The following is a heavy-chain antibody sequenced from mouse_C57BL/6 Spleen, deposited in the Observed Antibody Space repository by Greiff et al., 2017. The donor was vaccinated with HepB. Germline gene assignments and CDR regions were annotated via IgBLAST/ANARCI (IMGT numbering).Heavy chain of an antibody. D-gene: IGHD2-3*01. CDR3: ARTPTVPYDGYFLAWFAY. Sequence: QVQLQQSGPGLVQPSQSLSITCTVSGFSLTSYGVHWVRQSPGKGLEWLGVIWSGGSTDYNAAFISRLSISKDNSKSQVFFKMNSLQADDTAIYYCARTPTVPYDGYFLAWFAYWGQGTLVTVSA. J-gene: IGHJ3*01. V-gene: IGHV2-2*01. CDR2: IWSGGST. CDR1: GFSLTSYG.